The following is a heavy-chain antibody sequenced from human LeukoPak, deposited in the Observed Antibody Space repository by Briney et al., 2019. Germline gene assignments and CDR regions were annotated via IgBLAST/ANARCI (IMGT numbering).Heavy chain of an antibody. CDR3: AKVWPVTTPYY. J-gene: IGHJ4*02. Sequence: GGSLRLSCAASGFSVSSNYMSWVRQAPGKGLEWVSAISGSGGSTYYADSVKGRFTISRDNSKNTLYLQMNSLRAEDTAVYYCAKVWPVTTPYYWGQGTLVTVSS. V-gene: IGHV3-23*01. D-gene: IGHD4-17*01. CDR1: GFSVSSNY. CDR2: ISGSGGST.